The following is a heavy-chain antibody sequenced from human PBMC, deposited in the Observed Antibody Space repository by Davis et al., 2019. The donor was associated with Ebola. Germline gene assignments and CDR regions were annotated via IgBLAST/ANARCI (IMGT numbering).Heavy chain of an antibody. D-gene: IGHD5-18*01. CDR1: GGSISSYY. Sequence: PSETLSLTCTVSGGSISSYYWSWIRQPAGKGLEWIGRIYTSGSTNYNPSLKSRVTMSVDTSKNQFSLKLSSVTAADTAVYYCARDSSRYSYGYRADAFDIWGQGTMVTVSS. CDR2: IYTSGST. V-gene: IGHV4-4*07. CDR3: ARDSSRYSYGYRADAFDI. J-gene: IGHJ3*02.